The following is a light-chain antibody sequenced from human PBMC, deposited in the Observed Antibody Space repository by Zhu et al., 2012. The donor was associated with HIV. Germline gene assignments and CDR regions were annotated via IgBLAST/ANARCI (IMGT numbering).Light chain of an antibody. CDR1: QSVRSF. Sequence: IVLTQSPATLSLSPGERATLSCRASQSVRSFLAWYQQKPGQALRLLIYGPSNRATGIPERFSGSGSGTDFTLTISRLESEDFAVYYCQQYFRSPMTFGQGTKLEIK. V-gene: IGKV3-20*01. CDR2: GPS. J-gene: IGKJ1*01. CDR3: QQYFRSPMT.